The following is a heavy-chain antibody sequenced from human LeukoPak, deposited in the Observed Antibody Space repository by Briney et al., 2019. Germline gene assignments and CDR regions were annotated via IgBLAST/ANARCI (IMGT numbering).Heavy chain of an antibody. J-gene: IGHJ4*02. V-gene: IGHV3-66*04. CDR1: GFTVSSNY. CDR3: ARRYYYDSSGSYYAWFFDY. D-gene: IGHD3-22*01. CDR2: IYSGGST. Sequence: PGGFQILSCAASGFTVSSNYMNWVRQAPGKGLEWVSVIYSGGSTYYADSVKGRFTISRDNSENTVYLQMNSLRAEDTAVYYCARRYYYDSSGSYYAWFFDYWGQGTLVTVSS.